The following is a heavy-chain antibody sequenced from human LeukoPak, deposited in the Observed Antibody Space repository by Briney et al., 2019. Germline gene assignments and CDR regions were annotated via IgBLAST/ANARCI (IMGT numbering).Heavy chain of an antibody. Sequence: SETLSLTCAVYGGSFSGYYWSWIRQPPGKGLEWIGEINHSGSSNYYSYLKSRVTISVDTSKNQFSLKLSSVTAADTAVYYCARGRRRGGYCSGGSCYSGNWFDPWGQGTLVTVSS. D-gene: IGHD2-15*01. CDR1: GGSFSGYY. CDR3: ARGRRRGGYCSGGSCYSGNWFDP. V-gene: IGHV4-34*01. CDR2: INHSGSS. J-gene: IGHJ5*02.